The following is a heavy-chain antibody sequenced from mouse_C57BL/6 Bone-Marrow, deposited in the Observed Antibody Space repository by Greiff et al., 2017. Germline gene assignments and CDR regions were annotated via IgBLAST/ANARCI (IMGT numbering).Heavy chain of an antibody. CDR2: IYPGSGST. V-gene: IGHV1-55*01. CDR3: ARGLWFFDY. J-gene: IGHJ2*01. Sequence: QVQLQQPGAALVKPGASVKMSCKASGYNFTSYWITWVKQRPGQGLEWIGDIYPGSGSTNYNAKFKSKATLTVDKSSSTAYMQLSSLTSEDSAVYYCARGLWFFDYWGRGTTLTVSS. CDR1: GYNFTSYW. D-gene: IGHD2-2*01.